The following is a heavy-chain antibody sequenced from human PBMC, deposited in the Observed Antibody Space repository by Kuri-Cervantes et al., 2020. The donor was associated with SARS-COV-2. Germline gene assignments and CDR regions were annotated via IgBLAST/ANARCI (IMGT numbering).Heavy chain of an antibody. J-gene: IGHJ6*02. CDR1: GGSFSGYY. V-gene: IGHV4-34*01. CDR3: ARDPYCSSTSCYTGYYYYGMDV. CDR2: INHSGST. Sequence: SQTLSLTCAVYGGSFSGYYWTWIRQPPGKGLEWIGEINHSGSTDYNPSLKSRVTISVDTSNNQFSLGLSSVAAADTAVYYCARDPYCSSTSCYTGYYYYGMDVWGQGTTVTVSS. D-gene: IGHD2-2*02.